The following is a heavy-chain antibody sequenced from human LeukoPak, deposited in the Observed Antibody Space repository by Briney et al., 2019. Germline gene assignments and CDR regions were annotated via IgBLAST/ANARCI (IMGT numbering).Heavy chain of an antibody. CDR3: ARQGGSWYWFDP. CDR1: GYTFTSYD. V-gene: IGHV1-8*01. Sequence: ASVKVSCKASGYTFTSYDINWVRQATGQGLEWMGWMNPNSGNTGYAQKFQGRVTMTRNTSISTAYMELSSLRSEDTAVYYCARQGGSWYWFDPWGQGTLVTVSS. J-gene: IGHJ5*02. D-gene: IGHD6-13*01. CDR2: MNPNSGNT.